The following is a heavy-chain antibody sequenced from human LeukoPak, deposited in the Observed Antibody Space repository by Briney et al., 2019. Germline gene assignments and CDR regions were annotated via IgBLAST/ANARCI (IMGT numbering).Heavy chain of an antibody. J-gene: IGHJ6*02. CDR1: GGTFSSYA. Sequence: GASVKVSCKASGGTFSSYAISWGRQAPGQGLEWMGGIIPIFGTANYAQKFQGRVTITTDESTSTAYMELSSLRSEDTAVYYCARDYYYYYGMDVWGQGTTVTVSS. CDR2: IIPIFGTA. V-gene: IGHV1-69*05. CDR3: ARDYYYYYGMDV.